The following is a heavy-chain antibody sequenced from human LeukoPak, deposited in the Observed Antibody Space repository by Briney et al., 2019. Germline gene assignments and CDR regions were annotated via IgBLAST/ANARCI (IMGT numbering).Heavy chain of an antibody. CDR3: AKDLMTTGS. D-gene: IGHD4-17*01. Sequence: GGSLRLSCAASGFIFSNYGMSWVRQAPGKGLEWVSVISGSGGSTYYADSVKGRFTISRDNSKNTLYLQMNSLRAEDTAVYYCAKDLMTTGSWGQGTLVTVSS. CDR1: GFIFSNYG. J-gene: IGHJ4*02. CDR2: ISGSGGST. V-gene: IGHV3-23*01.